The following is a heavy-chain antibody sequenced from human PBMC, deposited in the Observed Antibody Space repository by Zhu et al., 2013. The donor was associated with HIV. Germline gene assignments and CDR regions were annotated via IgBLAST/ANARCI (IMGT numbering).Heavy chain of an antibody. CDR3: ARDRMDTAMATYYYYYGMDV. Sequence: QVQLVQSGAEVKKPGSSVKVSCKASGGTFSSYAISWVRQAPGQGLEWMGGIIPIFGTANYAQKFQGRVTITADESTSTAYMELSSLRSEDTAVYYCARDRMDTAMATYYYYYGMDVWGQGTTVTVSS. CDR2: IIPIFGTA. V-gene: IGHV1-69*01. J-gene: IGHJ6*02. CDR1: GGTFSSYA. D-gene: IGHD5-18*01.